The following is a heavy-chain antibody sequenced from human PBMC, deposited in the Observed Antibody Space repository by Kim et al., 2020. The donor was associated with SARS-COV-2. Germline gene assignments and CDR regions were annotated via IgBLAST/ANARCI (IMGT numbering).Heavy chain of an antibody. CDR3: ARDCSSTSCFDY. D-gene: IGHD2-2*01. J-gene: IGHJ4*02. V-gene: IGHV4-59*01. Sequence: NPTPSLKSRVTISVDTSKNQFSLKLSSVTAADTAVYYCARDCSSTSCFDYWGQGTLVTVSS.